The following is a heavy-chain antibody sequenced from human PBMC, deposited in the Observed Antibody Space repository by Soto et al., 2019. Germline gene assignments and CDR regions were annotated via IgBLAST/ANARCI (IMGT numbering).Heavy chain of an antibody. CDR3: ARGGSSSWYFGWFDP. V-gene: IGHV1-69*13. CDR1: GGTFSSYA. Sequence: GASVKVSCKASGGTFSSYAISWVRQAPGQGLEWMGGIIPIFGTANYAQKFQGRVTITADESTSTAYMELSSLRSEDTAVYYCARGGSSSWYFGWFDPWGQGTLVTVSS. J-gene: IGHJ5*02. D-gene: IGHD6-13*01. CDR2: IIPIFGTA.